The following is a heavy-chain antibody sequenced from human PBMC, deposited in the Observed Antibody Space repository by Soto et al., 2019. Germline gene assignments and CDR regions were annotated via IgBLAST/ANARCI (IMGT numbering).Heavy chain of an antibody. J-gene: IGHJ4*02. D-gene: IGHD3-22*01. CDR2: ITTSGSDI. V-gene: IGHV3-21*01. CDR3: ARARSLYYDTVGYYYGVES. Sequence: EVQLVESGGGLVKSGGSLRLSCTASGFTFNRDSMNWLRQAPGKGLEWVSSITTSGSDIYYADSVKGRFTISRDNAKNSLFLQMNSLRVEDTAVYYCARARSLYYDTVGYYYGVESWGQGTLVTVSS. CDR1: GFTFNRDS.